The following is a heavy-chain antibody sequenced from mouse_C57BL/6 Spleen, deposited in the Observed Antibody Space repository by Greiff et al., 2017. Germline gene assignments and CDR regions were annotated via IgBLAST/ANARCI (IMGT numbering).Heavy chain of an antibody. CDR3: ARGGDYDGSPMDY. D-gene: IGHD2-4*01. J-gene: IGHJ4*01. CDR1: GYTFTSYW. Sequence: QVQLQQSGAELAKPGASVKLSCKASGYTFTSYWMHWVKQRPGQGLEWIGYINPSSGYTKYNQKFKDEATLTADKSSSTAYMQLSSLTYEDSAVYYCARGGDYDGSPMDYWGQGTSVTVSS. V-gene: IGHV1-7*01. CDR2: INPSSGYT.